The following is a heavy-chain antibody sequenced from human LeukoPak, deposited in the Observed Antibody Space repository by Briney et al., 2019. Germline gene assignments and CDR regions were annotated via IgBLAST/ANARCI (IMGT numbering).Heavy chain of an antibody. Sequence: GGSLRLSCAASGFTFTSSAMSWVRQAPGKGLEWVSYISSSGSTKYCADSVKGRFTISRDNAKNSLYLQMNSLRAEDTAVYYCARDDNNSADFDYWGQGTLVTVSS. CDR1: GFTFTSSA. CDR3: ARDDNNSADFDY. J-gene: IGHJ4*02. V-gene: IGHV3-48*03. D-gene: IGHD1-1*01. CDR2: ISSSGSTK.